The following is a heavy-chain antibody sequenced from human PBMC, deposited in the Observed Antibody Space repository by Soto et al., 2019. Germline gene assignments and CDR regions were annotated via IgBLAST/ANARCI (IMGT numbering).Heavy chain of an antibody. V-gene: IGHV3-21*01. D-gene: IGHD1-7*01. Sequence: GGSLRPSCAAYGFTFTRYSMNWVRQAPGKGLEWVSSISSTTNYIYYAESVKGRFTISRDNSKNTLYLQMNSLRVEDTAVYYCAKDRVPELRHFYYGMDVWGQGTTVTVSS. J-gene: IGHJ6*02. CDR1: GFTFTRYS. CDR3: AKDRVPELRHFYYGMDV. CDR2: ISSTTNYI.